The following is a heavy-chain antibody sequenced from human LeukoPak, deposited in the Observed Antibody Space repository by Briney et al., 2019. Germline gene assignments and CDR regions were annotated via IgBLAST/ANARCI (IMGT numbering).Heavy chain of an antibody. D-gene: IGHD1-26*01. J-gene: IGHJ4*02. CDR2: ICHSGST. V-gene: IGHV4-38-2*02. Sequence: SETLSLTCTVSGYSISSGYYWGWIRPPPGKGLEWIGSICHSGSTYYNPSLKSRVTISVDTSKNQFSLKLSSVTAADTAVYYCARAEGATIHAGHFDYWGQGTLVTVSS. CDR1: GYSISSGYY. CDR3: ARAEGATIHAGHFDY.